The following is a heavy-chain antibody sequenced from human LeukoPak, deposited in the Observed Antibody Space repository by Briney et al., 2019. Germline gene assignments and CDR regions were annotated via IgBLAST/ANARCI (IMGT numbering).Heavy chain of an antibody. V-gene: IGHV3-9*01. CDR1: GFTFDDYA. CDR3: AKETLRLGELSLYPLDY. D-gene: IGHD3-16*02. J-gene: IGHJ4*02. CDR2: ISWNSGSI. Sequence: GRSLRLSCAASGFTFDDYAMHWVRQAPGKGLEWVSGISWNSGSIGYADSVKDRFTISRDNAKNSLYLQMNSLRAEDTALYYCAKETLRLGELSLYPLDYWGQGTLVTVSS.